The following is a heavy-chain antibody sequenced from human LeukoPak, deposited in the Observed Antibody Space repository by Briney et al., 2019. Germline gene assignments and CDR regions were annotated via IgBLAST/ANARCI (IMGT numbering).Heavy chain of an antibody. D-gene: IGHD4-23*01. V-gene: IGHV4-39*01. J-gene: IGHJ5*02. CDR3: ARSERRGYGGGFWFDP. CDR1: GGSISSSSYY. CDR2: IYYSGST. Sequence: PSETLSLTCTVSGGSISSSSYYWGWIRQPPGKGLEWIGSIYYSGSTYYNPSLKSRVTISVDTSKNQFSLELSSVTAADTAVYYRARSERRGYGGGFWFDPWGQGTLVTVSS.